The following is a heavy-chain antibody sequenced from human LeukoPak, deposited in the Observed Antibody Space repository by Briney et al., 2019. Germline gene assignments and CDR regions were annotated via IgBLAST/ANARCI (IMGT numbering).Heavy chain of an antibody. CDR2: INHSGST. D-gene: IGHD5-18*01. Sequence: SETLSLTCSVSGYSISSGYYWGWIRQPPGKGLEWIGEINHSGSTNYNPSLKSRVTISVDTSKNQFSLKLSSVTAADTAVYYCARGYSYAYNWFDPWGQGTLVTVSS. CDR3: ARGYSYAYNWFDP. V-gene: IGHV4-38-2*02. J-gene: IGHJ5*02. CDR1: GYSISSGYY.